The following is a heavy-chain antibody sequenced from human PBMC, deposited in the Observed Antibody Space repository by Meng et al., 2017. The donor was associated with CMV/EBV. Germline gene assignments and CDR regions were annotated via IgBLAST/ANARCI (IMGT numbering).Heavy chain of an antibody. CDR2: ISSSSSYI. D-gene: IGHD6-13*01. V-gene: IGHV3-21*01. CDR1: GFTFSSYS. Sequence: GESLKISCAASGFTFSSYSMNWVRQAPGKGLEWVSSISSSSSYIYYADSVKGRFTISRDNAKNSLYLQMNSLRAEGMAVYYYARDGEAAGYYYYYGMDVWGQETTVTVSS. J-gene: IGHJ6*02. CDR3: ARDGEAAGYYYYYGMDV.